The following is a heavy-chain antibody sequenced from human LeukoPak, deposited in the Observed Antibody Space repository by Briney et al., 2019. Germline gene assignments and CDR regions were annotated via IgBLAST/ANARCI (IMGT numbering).Heavy chain of an antibody. Sequence: GRSLRLSCAASGFTFSSYGMHWVRQAPGKGLEWVAVISYDGSNKYYADSVKGRFTISRDNSKNTLYLQMNSLRAEDTAAYYCAKGGLIVYWGQGTLVTVSS. J-gene: IGHJ4*02. D-gene: IGHD2-15*01. CDR1: GFTFSSYG. CDR3: AKGGLIVY. CDR2: ISYDGSNK. V-gene: IGHV3-30*18.